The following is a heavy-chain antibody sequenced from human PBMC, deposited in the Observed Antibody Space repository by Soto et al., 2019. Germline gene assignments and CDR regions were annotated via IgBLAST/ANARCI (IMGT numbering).Heavy chain of an antibody. Sequence: QVQLVQSGAEVKKPGSSVKISCKVSGGSVNNYVVNWVRQAPGQGLEWMGGIFPISGTSYYAQKFQGRVTLSADKSTGTAYMELSGLTSEDTALYYCARDYLRTTSSGFYYGIDVWGQGTTVTVSS. CDR1: GGSVNNYV. V-gene: IGHV1-69*06. CDR2: IFPISGTS. D-gene: IGHD6-6*01. CDR3: ARDYLRTTSSGFYYGIDV. J-gene: IGHJ6*02.